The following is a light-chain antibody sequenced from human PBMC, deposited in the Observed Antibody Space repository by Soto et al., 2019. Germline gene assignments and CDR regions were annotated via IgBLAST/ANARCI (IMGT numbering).Light chain of an antibody. V-gene: IGLV2-8*01. CDR1: SNDVGGYNY. CDR3: SSYAGRNKV. CDR2: EVN. J-gene: IGLJ3*02. Sequence: QCALTQPPSASGSPGQSVTISCTGTSNDVGGYNYVTWYQQHPGKAPKIMIYEVNKRPSGVPDRFSGSKSGNTASLTVSGLQAEDEADYYCSSYAGRNKVFGGGTKVTVL.